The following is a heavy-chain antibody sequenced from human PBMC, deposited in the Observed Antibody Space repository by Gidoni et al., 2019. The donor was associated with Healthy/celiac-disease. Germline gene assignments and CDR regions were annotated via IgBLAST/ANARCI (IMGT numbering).Heavy chain of an antibody. Sequence: EVQLVESGGGLVQPGRSLRLSCAASGFTFDDYAMHWVRQAPGKGLEWVSGISWNSGSIGYADSVKGRFTISRDNAKNSLYLQMNSLRAEDTALYYCAKARESRFDYWGQGTLVTVSS. CDR2: ISWNSGSI. CDR3: AKARESRFDY. D-gene: IGHD3-10*01. V-gene: IGHV3-9*01. CDR1: GFTFDDYA. J-gene: IGHJ4*02.